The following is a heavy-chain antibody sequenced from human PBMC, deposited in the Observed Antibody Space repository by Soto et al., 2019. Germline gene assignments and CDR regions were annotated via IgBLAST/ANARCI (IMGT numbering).Heavy chain of an antibody. CDR3: AKTKYNWNGERAYYFYYGMDV. J-gene: IGHJ6*02. CDR2: ISYDGSNK. Sequence: QVQLVESGGGVVQPGRSLRLSCAASRFTFSSYGMHWVRQAPGKGLEWVAVISYDGSNKYYADSVKGRFTISRDNSKNTLHLQMNSLRAEDTAMYFCAKTKYNWNGERAYYFYYGMDVWGQGTTVTVSS. D-gene: IGHD1-1*01. V-gene: IGHV3-30*18. CDR1: RFTFSSYG.